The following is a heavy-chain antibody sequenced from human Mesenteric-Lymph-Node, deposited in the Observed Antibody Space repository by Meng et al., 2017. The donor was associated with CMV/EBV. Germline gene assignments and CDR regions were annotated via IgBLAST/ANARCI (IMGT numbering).Heavy chain of an antibody. J-gene: IGHJ5*02. CDR3: ARDTPAAAGFDP. CDR2: IRYDGSNK. CDR1: GFTFSSYG. Sequence: EGSLRLSCAASGFTFSSYGMHWVRQAPGKGLEWVAFIRYDGSNKYYADSVKGRFTISRDNSKNTLYLQMNSLRAEDMAVYYCARDTPAAAGFDPWGQGTLVTVSS. V-gene: IGHV3-30*02. D-gene: IGHD6-13*01.